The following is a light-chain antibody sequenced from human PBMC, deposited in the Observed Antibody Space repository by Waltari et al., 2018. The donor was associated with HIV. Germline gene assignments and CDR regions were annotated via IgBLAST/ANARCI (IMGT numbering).Light chain of an antibody. CDR1: NRDVGPYDY. V-gene: IGLV2-14*01. CDR2: EVT. CDR3: SSYAATTTIL. J-gene: IGLJ3*02. Sequence: QSVLTQPASVSGSPGQSITISCPGPNRDVGPYDYVSWYQQYPGKAPKLLIYEVTIRSPGISYRFSGSKSGNTASMTISGLQPEDEAHYYCSSYAATTTILFGGGTRLTVL.